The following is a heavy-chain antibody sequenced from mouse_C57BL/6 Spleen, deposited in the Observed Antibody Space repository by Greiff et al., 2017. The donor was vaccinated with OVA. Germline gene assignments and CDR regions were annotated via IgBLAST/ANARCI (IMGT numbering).Heavy chain of an antibody. V-gene: IGHV1-26*01. J-gene: IGHJ2*01. D-gene: IGHD2-4*01. CDR1: GYTFTDYY. CDR2: INPNNGGT. CDR3: ARSWYDYDGHYFDY. Sequence: LVEPGASVKISCKASGYTFTDYYMNWVKQSHGKSLEWIGDINPNNGGTSYNQKFKGKATLTVDKSSSTAYMELRSLTSEDSAVYYCARSWYDYDGHYFDYWGQGTTLTVSS.